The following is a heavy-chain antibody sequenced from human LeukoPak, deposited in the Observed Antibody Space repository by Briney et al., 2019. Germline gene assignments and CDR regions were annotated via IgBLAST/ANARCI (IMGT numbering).Heavy chain of an antibody. V-gene: IGHV1-69*13. Sequence: ASVKVSCKASGGTFISYAISWVRQAPGQGLEWMGGIIPIFGTANYAQKFQGRVTITADESTSTAYMELSSLRSEDTAVYYCARDRYDSSGYYLPLFWGQGTLVTVSS. J-gene: IGHJ4*02. CDR3: ARDRYDSSGYYLPLF. D-gene: IGHD3-22*01. CDR2: IIPIFGTA. CDR1: GGTFISYA.